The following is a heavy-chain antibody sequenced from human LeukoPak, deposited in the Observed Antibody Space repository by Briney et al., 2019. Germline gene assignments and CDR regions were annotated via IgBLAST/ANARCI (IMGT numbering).Heavy chain of an antibody. J-gene: IGHJ4*02. Sequence: ASVKVSCKASGYTFKNYGISWVRQAPGQGLEWMGGIIPIFGTANYAQKFQGRVTITTDESTSTAYMELSSLRSEDTAVYYCAREHPKQPRPYYYDSSGYYHNYFDYWGQGTLVTVSS. V-gene: IGHV1-69*05. CDR3: AREHPKQPRPYYYDSSGYYHNYFDY. D-gene: IGHD3-22*01. CDR1: GYTFKNYG. CDR2: IIPIFGTA.